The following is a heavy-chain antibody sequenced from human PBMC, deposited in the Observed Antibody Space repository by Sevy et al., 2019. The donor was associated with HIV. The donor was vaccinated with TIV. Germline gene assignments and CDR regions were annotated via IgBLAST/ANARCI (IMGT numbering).Heavy chain of an antibody. Sequence: GGSLRLSCAASGFTFSSYWMSWVRQAPGKGLEWVANIKQDGSEKYYVDSVKGRFTISRDNATNSLYLQMNSLRAEDKAVYYCARGGNYYDSSGYYYPMDYWGQGTLVTVSS. CDR1: GFTFSSYW. V-gene: IGHV3-7*01. D-gene: IGHD3-22*01. CDR2: IKQDGSEK. CDR3: ARGGNYYDSSGYYYPMDY. J-gene: IGHJ4*02.